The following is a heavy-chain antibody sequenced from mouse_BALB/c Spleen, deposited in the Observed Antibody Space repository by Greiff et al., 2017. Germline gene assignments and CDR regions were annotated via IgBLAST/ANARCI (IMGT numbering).Heavy chain of an antibody. J-gene: IGHJ2*01. Sequence: EVMLVESGGGLVQPGGSRKLSCAASGFTFSSFGMHWVRQAPEKGLEWVAYISSGSSTIYYADTVKGRFTISRDNPKNTLFLQMTSLRSEDTAMYYCARKDLGYWGQGTTLTVSS. CDR2: ISSGSSTI. CDR1: GFTFSSFG. CDR3: ARKDLGY. V-gene: IGHV5-17*02.